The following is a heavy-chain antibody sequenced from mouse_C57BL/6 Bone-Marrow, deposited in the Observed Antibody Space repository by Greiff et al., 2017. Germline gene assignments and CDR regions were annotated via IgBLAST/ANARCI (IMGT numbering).Heavy chain of an antibody. J-gene: IGHJ2*01. CDR2: IYPGNSDT. Sequence: DVQLQESGTVLARPGASVKMSCKTSGYTFTSYWMHWVKQRPGQGLEWIGAIYPGNSDTSYNQKFKGKAKLTAVTSASTAYMELSSLTNEDSALYYCTRESLPVPYYFDYWGQGTTLTVSS. V-gene: IGHV1-5*01. CDR3: TRESLPVPYYFDY. CDR1: GYTFTSYW.